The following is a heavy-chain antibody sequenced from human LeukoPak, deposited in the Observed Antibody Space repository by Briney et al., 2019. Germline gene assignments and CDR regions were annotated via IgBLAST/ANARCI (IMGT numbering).Heavy chain of an antibody. CDR1: GFTFPNYW. V-gene: IGHV5-51*01. Sequence: GESLKISCKGSGFTFPNYWIGWVRQMPGKGLEWMGVIWPSYSETRYSPSFQGQVTISADKSITTAYLQWSSLKASDTAMYYCAREVGSSSLTFDYWGQGTLVTVPS. D-gene: IGHD2-2*01. CDR2: IWPSYSET. CDR3: AREVGSSSLTFDY. J-gene: IGHJ4*02.